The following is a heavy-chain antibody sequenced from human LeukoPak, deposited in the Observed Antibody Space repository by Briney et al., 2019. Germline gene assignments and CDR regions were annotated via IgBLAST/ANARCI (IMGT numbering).Heavy chain of an antibody. D-gene: IGHD3-10*01. V-gene: IGHV1-18*01. CDR2: ISAYNGNT. Sequence: GASVKVSCKASGCTFTSYGINWVRQAPGQGLEWMGWISAYNGNTNYAQKLQGRVTMTTDTSTSTAYMELRSLRSDDTAVYYCARGDYYGSGTYYKKTVDYWGQGTLVTVSS. CDR1: GCTFTSYG. CDR3: ARGDYYGSGTYYKKTVDY. J-gene: IGHJ4*02.